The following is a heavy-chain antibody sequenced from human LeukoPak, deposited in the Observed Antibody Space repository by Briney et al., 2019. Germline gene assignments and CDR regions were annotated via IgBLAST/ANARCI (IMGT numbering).Heavy chain of an antibody. Sequence: PGGSLRLSCAASGFTFSSYGMHWVRQAPGKGLEWVAFIRYDGSNKYYADSVKGRFTISRDNSKNTLYLQMNSLRAEDTAVYYCAKDLLWFGELGVHAFDIWGQGTMVTVSS. V-gene: IGHV3-30*02. CDR1: GFTFSSYG. J-gene: IGHJ3*02. CDR3: AKDLLWFGELGVHAFDI. CDR2: IRYDGSNK. D-gene: IGHD3-10*01.